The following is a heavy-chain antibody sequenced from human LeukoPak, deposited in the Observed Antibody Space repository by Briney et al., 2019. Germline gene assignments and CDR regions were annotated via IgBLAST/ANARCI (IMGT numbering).Heavy chain of an antibody. J-gene: IGHJ6*03. V-gene: IGHV4-30-2*01. CDR2: IYHSGST. CDR3: ARQWGYYYYYYMDV. CDR1: GGSISSGGYY. Sequence: SETLSLTCTVSGGSISSGGYYWTWIRQPPGKGLEWIGYIYHSGSTYYNPSLKSRVTISVDRSKNQFSLKLNSVTAADTAVYYCARQWGYYYYYYMDVWGKGTTVTVSS. D-gene: IGHD1-26*01.